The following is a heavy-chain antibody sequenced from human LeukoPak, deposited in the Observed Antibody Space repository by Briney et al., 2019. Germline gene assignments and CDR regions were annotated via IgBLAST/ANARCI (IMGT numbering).Heavy chain of an antibody. CDR2: ISYDGSNK. Sequence: GGSLRLSCAASGFTFSSYVMHWVRQAPGKGLEWVAVISYDGSNKYYADSVKGRFTISRDNSKNTLYLQMNSLRAEDTAVYYCARGNFHSGSGGSPLDNWGQGTLVTVSS. CDR3: ARGNFHSGSGGSPLDN. CDR1: GFTFSSYV. V-gene: IGHV3-30*04. J-gene: IGHJ4*02. D-gene: IGHD3-10*01.